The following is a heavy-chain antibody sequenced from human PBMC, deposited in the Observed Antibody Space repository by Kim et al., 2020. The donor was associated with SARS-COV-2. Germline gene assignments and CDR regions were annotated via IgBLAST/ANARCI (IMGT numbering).Heavy chain of an antibody. CDR2: ISYDGSIK. J-gene: IGHJ3*01. D-gene: IGHD3-10*01. Sequence: GGSLRLSCGASGFTFNNYAMHWVRQAPGKGLEWVAVISYDGSIKYYADSVKGQFTVSRDSSHNTLYLQMRSLRPEDTALYYCAKSSAFFWFCEGLNAFD. V-gene: IGHV3-30*18. CDR3: AKSSAFFWFCEGLNAFD. CDR1: GFTFNNYA.